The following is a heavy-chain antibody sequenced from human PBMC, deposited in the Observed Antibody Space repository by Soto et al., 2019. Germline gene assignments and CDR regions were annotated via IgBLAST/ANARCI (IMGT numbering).Heavy chain of an antibody. D-gene: IGHD3-22*01. Sequence: SVKVSCKASGGTFSSYAISWVRQAPGQGLEWMGGIIPIFGTANYAQKFQGRVTITADESTGTAYMELSSLRSEDTAVYYCASKYYYDSSGYYGYAFDIWGQGTMVTVSS. J-gene: IGHJ3*02. CDR3: ASKYYYDSSGYYGYAFDI. V-gene: IGHV1-69*13. CDR1: GGTFSSYA. CDR2: IIPIFGTA.